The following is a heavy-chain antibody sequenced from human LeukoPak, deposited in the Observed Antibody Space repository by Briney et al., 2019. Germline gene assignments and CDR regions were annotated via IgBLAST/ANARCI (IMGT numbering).Heavy chain of an antibody. D-gene: IGHD6-19*01. J-gene: IGHJ4*02. CDR2: ISGSGGST. CDR3: AKVIAVAGTGFDY. V-gene: IGHV3-23*01. CDR1: GFTFSSYA. Sequence: PGGSLRLSCAASGFTFSSYAMSWVRQAPVKGLEWVSAISGSGGSTYYADAVKGRFTISRDNSKNTLYLQMNSLRAEDTAVYYCAKVIAVAGTGFDYWGQGTLVTVSS.